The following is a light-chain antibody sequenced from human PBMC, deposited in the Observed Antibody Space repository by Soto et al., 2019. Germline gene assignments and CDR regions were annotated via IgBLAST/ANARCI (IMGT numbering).Light chain of an antibody. Sequence: QSVLTQPPSASGTPGQRVTISCSGSSSNIGSNTVNWYQQLPGTAPNILIYSNNHRPSGVPDRFSGSKSVTSASLASSGLQSEDEADYYCAAWEDSLNVPGFGGGPKLTVL. V-gene: IGLV1-44*01. J-gene: IGLJ3*02. CDR3: AAWEDSLNVPG. CDR1: SSNIGSNT. CDR2: SNN.